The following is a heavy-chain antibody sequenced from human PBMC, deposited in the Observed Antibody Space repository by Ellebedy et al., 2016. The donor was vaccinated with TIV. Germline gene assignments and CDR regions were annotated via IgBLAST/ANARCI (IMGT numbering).Heavy chain of an antibody. J-gene: IGHJ4*02. Sequence: GESLKISCAASGITFSSYAMSWVRQAPGNGLEWVSAISGSGGSTYYADSVKGRFTISRDNSKNTLYLQMNSLRAEDTAVYNCAKEAGGKQWLVYYFDYWGQGTLVTVSS. CDR3: AKEAGGKQWLVYYFDY. V-gene: IGHV3-23*01. CDR1: GITFSSYA. D-gene: IGHD6-19*01. CDR2: ISGSGGST.